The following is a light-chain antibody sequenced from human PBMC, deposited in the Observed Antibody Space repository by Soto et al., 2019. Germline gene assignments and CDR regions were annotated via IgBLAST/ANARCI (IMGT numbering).Light chain of an antibody. V-gene: IGKV3-20*01. J-gene: IGKJ4*01. CDR1: QRIRSSY. CDR2: GVS. CDR3: QQYGSSPLT. Sequence: EIVLTQSPGTLSLSPGERATLSCRASQRIRSSYLAWYQQKPGQAPRLLIHGVSSRATGVPDRFSGSGSGTDFTLTISRLEPEDFAVYYCQQYGSSPLTFGGGTKVEIK.